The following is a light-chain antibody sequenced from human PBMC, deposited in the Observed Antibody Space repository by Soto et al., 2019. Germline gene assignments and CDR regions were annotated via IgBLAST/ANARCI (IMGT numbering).Light chain of an antibody. CDR1: QSVSSSY. Sequence: IVLTQSPGTLSLSPGERATLSCRASQSVSSSYLAWYQQKPGQAPRLLIYGASSRATGIAARFSGSGSGTDFTLTISRLEPEDFAVYYCQQYGSSRWTFGQGTKVAIK. CDR2: GAS. CDR3: QQYGSSRWT. J-gene: IGKJ1*01. V-gene: IGKV3-20*01.